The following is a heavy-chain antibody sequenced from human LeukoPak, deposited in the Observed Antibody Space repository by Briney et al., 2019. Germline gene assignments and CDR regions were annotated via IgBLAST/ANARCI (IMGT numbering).Heavy chain of an antibody. V-gene: IGHV3-7*03. Sequence: GGSLRLSCATSGFTFSNAWMNWVRQAPGKGLEWVANINQDGSKKYYVDSMKGRFIISRDNAKNSLYLQMNSLRAEDTAVYYCARAMDVWGQGTTVTVSS. CDR2: INQDGSKK. J-gene: IGHJ6*02. CDR3: ARAMDV. CDR1: GFTFSNAW.